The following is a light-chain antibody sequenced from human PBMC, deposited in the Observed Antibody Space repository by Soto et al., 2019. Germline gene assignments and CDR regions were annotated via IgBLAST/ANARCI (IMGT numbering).Light chain of an antibody. V-gene: IGKV1-33*01. CDR2: DAS. Sequence: DIQMTQSPSSLSASVGDRVTITCQASQEISNHLNWYHHKLGIAPNLLIYDASHLQSGVTSTFRGSGSGTHFTLTIDSLQPESVGTYFCQQYESLPLTFGGGTKVEI. CDR3: QQYESLPLT. CDR1: QEISNH. J-gene: IGKJ4*01.